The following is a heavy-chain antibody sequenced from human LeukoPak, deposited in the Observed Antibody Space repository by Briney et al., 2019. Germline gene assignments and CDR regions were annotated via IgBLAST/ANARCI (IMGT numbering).Heavy chain of an antibody. CDR3: ARGLVGAIDY. V-gene: IGHV3-7*02. D-gene: IGHD1-26*01. CDR2: IKQDGSEK. J-gene: IGHJ4*02. Sequence: GGSLRLSCAASGFPFSTYWMTWVRQAPGKGLEWVANIKQDGSEKYYVDSVKGRFTISRDNAKNSLDLQMNSLRAEDTAVYYCARGLVGAIDYWGQGTLVTVSS. CDR1: GFPFSTYW.